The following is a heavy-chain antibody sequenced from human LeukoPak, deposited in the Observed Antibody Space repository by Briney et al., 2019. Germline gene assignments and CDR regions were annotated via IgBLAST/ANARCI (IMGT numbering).Heavy chain of an antibody. CDR3: AREQAGDYYYYYYGMDV. V-gene: IGHV3-33*01. Sequence: GGSLRLSCAAPGFTFSSYGMHWVRQAPGKGLEWVAVIWYDGSNKYYADSVKGRFTISRDNSKNTLYLQMNSLRAEDTAVYYCAREQAGDYYYYYYGMDVWGQGTTVTVSS. CDR1: GFTFSSYG. J-gene: IGHJ6*02. D-gene: IGHD4-17*01. CDR2: IWYDGSNK.